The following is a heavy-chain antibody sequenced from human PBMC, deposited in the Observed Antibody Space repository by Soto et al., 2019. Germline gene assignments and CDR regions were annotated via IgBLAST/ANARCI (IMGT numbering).Heavy chain of an antibody. Sequence: QVQLVQSGAEVKKPGSSVKVSCKASGGTFSSDTISWVRQAPGQGLEWMGRIIPILGIANYAQKFQGRVTITADKSTSTAYMELSSLRSEDTAVYYCARGGASRSPKFYSSSWYDENWFDPWGQGTLVTVSS. V-gene: IGHV1-69*02. CDR1: GGTFSSDT. J-gene: IGHJ5*02. D-gene: IGHD6-13*01. CDR2: IIPILGIA. CDR3: ARGGASRSPKFYSSSWYDENWFDP.